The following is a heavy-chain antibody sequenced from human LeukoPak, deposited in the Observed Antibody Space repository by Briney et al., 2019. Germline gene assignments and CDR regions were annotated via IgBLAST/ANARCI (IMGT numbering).Heavy chain of an antibody. CDR1: GYTFTSYE. J-gene: IGHJ4*02. Sequence: ASVKVSCKASGYTFTSYEINWVGQAAGQGVEWMGWMNPNRGNTDYAQKLQGRVTMTRNTSISTAYMELSSLRSEDTAVYYCARGQEWELNYWGQGTLVTVSS. V-gene: IGHV1-8*01. CDR3: ARGQEWELNY. CDR2: MNPNRGNT. D-gene: IGHD1-26*01.